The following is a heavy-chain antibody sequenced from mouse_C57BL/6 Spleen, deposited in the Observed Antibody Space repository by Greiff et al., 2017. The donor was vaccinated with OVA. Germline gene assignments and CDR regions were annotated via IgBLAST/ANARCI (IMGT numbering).Heavy chain of an antibody. J-gene: IGHJ4*01. CDR3: AMGVGQAMGH. Sequence: QVQLKESGAELVKPGASVKISCKASGYAFSSYWMNWVKQRPGKGLEWIGQFSPGDGDTNYNGKFKGKATLTADTSSSTAYMQLSSLTSDGSAVYLCAMGVGQAMGHGGQGTSVSVSS. CDR2: FSPGDGDT. V-gene: IGHV1-80*01. CDR1: GYAFSSYW. D-gene: IGHD3-3*01.